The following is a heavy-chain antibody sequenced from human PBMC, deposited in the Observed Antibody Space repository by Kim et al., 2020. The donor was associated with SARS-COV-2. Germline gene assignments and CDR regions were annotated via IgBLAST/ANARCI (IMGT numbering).Heavy chain of an antibody. J-gene: IGHJ6*02. CDR3: AKEDWCFPYYYGMDV. V-gene: IGHV3-23*01. D-gene: IGHD2-15*01. CDR1: GFTFSNYA. Sequence: GGSLRLSCVASGFTFSNYAMTWVRQAPGRGLEWVSAVSGSGDSTYYADSVKGRFAISRDNSKSTLYLQMRGLRVEDTAIYYCAKEDWCFPYYYGMDVWGQGTTVTVSS. CDR2: VSGSGDST.